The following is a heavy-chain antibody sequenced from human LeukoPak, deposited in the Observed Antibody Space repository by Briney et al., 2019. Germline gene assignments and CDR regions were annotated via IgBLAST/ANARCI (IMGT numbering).Heavy chain of an antibody. CDR1: GFSFSSYN. V-gene: IGHV3-48*02. Sequence: PAGGSLRLSCAASGFSFSSYNMNWVRQAPGKGLEWVSYISSSSNTIYYADSVKGRFTISRDNANNSLYLLLNSLRDEDTAVYYCARGSAMVYWGRGSLVTVSS. CDR2: ISSSSNTI. D-gene: IGHD5-18*01. J-gene: IGHJ4*02. CDR3: ARGSAMVY.